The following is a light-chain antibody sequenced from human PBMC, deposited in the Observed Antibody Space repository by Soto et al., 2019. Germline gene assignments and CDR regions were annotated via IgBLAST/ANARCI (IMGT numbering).Light chain of an antibody. V-gene: IGKV3-20*01. J-gene: IGKJ3*01. CDR1: QSVTSSY. CDR2: GAS. Sequence: EIVLTQSPGTLSLSPGERATLSCRASQSVTSSYLAWYRQKPGQAPRLLIYGASSRATGIPDRFSGSGSGTDFTLTISRLEPEDFAVYYCPQYGTSPLPFGPGTKVDIK. CDR3: PQYGTSPLP.